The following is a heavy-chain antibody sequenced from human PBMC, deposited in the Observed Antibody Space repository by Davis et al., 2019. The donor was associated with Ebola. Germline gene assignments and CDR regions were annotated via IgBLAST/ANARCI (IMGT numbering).Heavy chain of an antibody. Sequence: PGGSLRLSCAASGFTFSTYTMTWVRQAPGKGLEWVSSVSSNSAYIYYADSVKGRFTISRDNAKNSLYLQMNNLRAEDTAVYFGARALQPFDYWGQGTLVTVSS. CDR3: ARALQPFDY. J-gene: IGHJ4*02. CDR2: VSSNSAYI. V-gene: IGHV3-21*01. D-gene: IGHD5-18*01. CDR1: GFTFSTYT.